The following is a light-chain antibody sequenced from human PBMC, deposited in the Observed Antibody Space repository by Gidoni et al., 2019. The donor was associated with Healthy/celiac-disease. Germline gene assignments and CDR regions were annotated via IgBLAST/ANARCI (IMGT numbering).Light chain of an antibody. CDR1: KLEDKY. J-gene: IGLJ1*01. CDR3: QAWDSSTGV. V-gene: IGLV3-1*01. Sequence: SYELTQPPSVSVSPGQTASITCSGDKLEDKYACWYQQKPGTPPVLVIYQGSKPPTGIPERFSGSNSGNTATLTISGTQAMDEADYYCQAWDSSTGVFGTGTKVTVL. CDR2: QGS.